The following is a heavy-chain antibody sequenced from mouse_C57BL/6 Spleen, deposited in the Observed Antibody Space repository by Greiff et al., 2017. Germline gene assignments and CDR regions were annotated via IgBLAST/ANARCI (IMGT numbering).Heavy chain of an antibody. CDR2: INPGSGGT. J-gene: IGHJ4*01. V-gene: IGHV1-54*01. Sequence: QVQLQQSGAELVRPGTSVKVSCKASGYAFTNYSIEWVKQRPGQGLEWIGVINPGSGGTNDNEKFKGKATLTADKSSRTAYMQLSSLTSEDSAVXFSARSYDYDDYAMDYWGQGTSVTVSS. D-gene: IGHD2-4*01. CDR1: GYAFTNYS. CDR3: ARSYDYDDYAMDY.